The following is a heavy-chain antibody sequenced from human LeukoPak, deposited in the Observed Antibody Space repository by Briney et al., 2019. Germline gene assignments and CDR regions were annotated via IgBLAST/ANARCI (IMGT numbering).Heavy chain of an antibody. Sequence: TSETLSLTCIVSGGSITSSSYYWGWIRQPPGKGLEWIGRIYYSGSTYYNPSLKSRVTISIDTSKNQFSLKLSSVTAADTAVYYCARGPEARIVGATGSDWFDPWGQGTLVTVSS. CDR2: IYYSGST. CDR1: GGSITSSSYY. D-gene: IGHD1-26*01. J-gene: IGHJ5*02. CDR3: ARGPEARIVGATGSDWFDP. V-gene: IGHV4-39*01.